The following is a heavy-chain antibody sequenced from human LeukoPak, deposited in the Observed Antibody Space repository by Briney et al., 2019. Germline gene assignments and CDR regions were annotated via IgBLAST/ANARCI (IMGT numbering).Heavy chain of an antibody. CDR1: GFIFSIQA. CDR2: ISGRGGNT. Sequence: PGGSLTLSCAVSGFIFSIQAMRWVRHPRGEGRVWGSAISGRGGNTYYAHSVTGRLTSCRDNSKNTLYLQMNSLRAEDTAVYYCAKDATNSSGWDLFDYWGQGTLVTVSS. J-gene: IGHJ4*02. CDR3: AKDATNSSGWDLFDY. D-gene: IGHD6-19*01. V-gene: IGHV3-23*01.